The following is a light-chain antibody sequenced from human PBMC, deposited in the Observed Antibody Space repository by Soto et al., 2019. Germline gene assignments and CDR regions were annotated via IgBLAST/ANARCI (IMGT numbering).Light chain of an antibody. V-gene: IGKV3-20*01. CDR1: QSVRSTS. CDR2: GAS. Sequence: DIVLTQSPGTLSLSPGERATLSCRASQSVRSTSLAWYQQKPGQAPRLLIYGASSRATGIPDRFSGGGSGTDFTLTISRLEPEDFAVYYCQHYGSSPPNTFGQGTRLEIK. CDR3: QHYGSSPPNT. J-gene: IGKJ5*01.